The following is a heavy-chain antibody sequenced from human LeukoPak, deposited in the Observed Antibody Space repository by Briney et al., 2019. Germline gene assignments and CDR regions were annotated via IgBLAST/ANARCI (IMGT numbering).Heavy chain of an antibody. Sequence: GGSLRLSCAASGFIVSDFDMNWVRQAPGKGLEWVSYLSTSGSYIHYAESVKGRSTISRDAGNNSLYLQLDSLTVEDTAVYFCARGNYDFAYDPWGQGTLVTVSS. D-gene: IGHD3-3*01. V-gene: IGHV3-21*01. CDR3: ARGNYDFAYDP. CDR2: LSTSGSYI. CDR1: GFIVSDFD. J-gene: IGHJ5*02.